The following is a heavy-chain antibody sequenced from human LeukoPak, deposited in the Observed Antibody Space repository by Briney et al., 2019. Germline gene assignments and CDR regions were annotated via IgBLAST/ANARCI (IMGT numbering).Heavy chain of an antibody. V-gene: IGHV5-51*01. Sequence: GESLKISCQASGYKFVSQWIGWVRQRPGKGLEWMGIIYPDDSDTRYSPSFQGQVTISADKSINTAYLQWSSLKASDTAMYYCARSDGTGGNDYWGQGTLVTVSS. CDR3: ARSDGTGGNDY. CDR1: GYKFVSQW. D-gene: IGHD7-27*01. J-gene: IGHJ4*02. CDR2: IYPDDSDT.